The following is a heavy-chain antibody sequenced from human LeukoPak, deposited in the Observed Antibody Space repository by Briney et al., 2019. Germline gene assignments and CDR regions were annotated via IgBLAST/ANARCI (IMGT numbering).Heavy chain of an antibody. CDR1: GASITSYH. CDR2: IHYTGST. Sequence: SETLSLTCTVSGASITSYHWSWIRQLPGKGLEWIGYIHYTGSTNYNPSLKSRVTISVDTSKSQFSLKLSSVTAADTAVYYCARHDYGATRDYWGQGTLVTVSS. V-gene: IGHV4-59*01. CDR3: ARHDYGATRDY. J-gene: IGHJ4*02. D-gene: IGHD3-16*01.